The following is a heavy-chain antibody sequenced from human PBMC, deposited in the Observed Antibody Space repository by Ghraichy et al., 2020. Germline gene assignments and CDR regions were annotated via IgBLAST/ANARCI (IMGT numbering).Heavy chain of an antibody. Sequence: ASVKVSCKASGYTFTSYDINWVRQANGQGLEWMGWMNPNSGNTGYAQKFQGRVTMTRNTSISTAYMELSSLRSEDTAVYYCATRGYGDWYFDLWGRGTLVTVSS. V-gene: IGHV1-8*01. D-gene: IGHD3-10*01. CDR1: GYTFTSYD. CDR3: ATRGYGDWYFDL. CDR2: MNPNSGNT. J-gene: IGHJ2*01.